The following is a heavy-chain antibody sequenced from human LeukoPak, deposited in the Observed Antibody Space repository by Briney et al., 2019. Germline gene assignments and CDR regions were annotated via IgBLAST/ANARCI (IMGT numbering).Heavy chain of an antibody. CDR2: INWNGGST. D-gene: IGHD3-3*01. CDR3: ARYSYYDFWGGYMDV. Sequence: GGSLRLSCAASGFTFDDYGMSWVRQAPGKGLEWVSGINWNGGSTGYADSVKGRFTISRDNAKNSLYLQMNSLRAEDTALYYCARYSYYDFWGGYMDVWGKGTTVTVSS. V-gene: IGHV3-20*04. CDR1: GFTFDDYG. J-gene: IGHJ6*03.